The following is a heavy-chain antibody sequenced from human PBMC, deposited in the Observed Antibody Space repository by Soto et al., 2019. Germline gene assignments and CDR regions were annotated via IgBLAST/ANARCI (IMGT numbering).Heavy chain of an antibody. D-gene: IGHD3-3*01. CDR1: GYSFTSYW. CDR2: IYPGHSDT. Sequence: GDSLTISRTGSGYSFTSYWIGWVRQMPGKGLEWMGIIYPGHSDTRYSPSFQGQVTISADKSISTAYLPWSSLKASYTAMYYCAIHSTEDDFWRSYKGYYFYYGMGVWGQGTTVTVSS. V-gene: IGHV5-51*01. J-gene: IGHJ6*02. CDR3: AIHSTEDDFWRSYKGYYFYYGMGV.